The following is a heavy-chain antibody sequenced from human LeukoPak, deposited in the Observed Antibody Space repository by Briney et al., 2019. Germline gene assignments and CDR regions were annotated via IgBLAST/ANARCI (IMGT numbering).Heavy chain of an antibody. J-gene: IGHJ3*02. V-gene: IGHV4-59*11. D-gene: IGHD3-22*01. CDR3: ARLLDNDSSGDPDTFDM. CDR1: GGSISGHY. CDR2: AYYSGKT. Sequence: PSETLSLTCAVSGGSISGHYWSWIRQPPGKGLEWIGYAYYSGKTYYSSSLRSRVTISVDTSKNHFSLKLTSVTAADTAVYYCARLLDNDSSGDPDTFDMWGQGTMVTVSS.